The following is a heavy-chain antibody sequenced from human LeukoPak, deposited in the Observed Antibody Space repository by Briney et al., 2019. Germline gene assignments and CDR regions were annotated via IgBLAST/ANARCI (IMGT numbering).Heavy chain of an antibody. CDR1: GGTFSSYV. D-gene: IGHD6-19*01. CDR2: IIPIFGTA. CDR3: ATPVGRYSSGWYRPFDY. V-gene: IGHV1-69*13. Sequence: GASVKVSCKASGGTFSSYVISWVRQAPGQGLEWMGGIIPIFGTANYAQKFQGRVTITADESTSTAYMELSSLRSEDTAVYYCATPVGRYSSGWYRPFDYWGQGTLVTVSS. J-gene: IGHJ4*02.